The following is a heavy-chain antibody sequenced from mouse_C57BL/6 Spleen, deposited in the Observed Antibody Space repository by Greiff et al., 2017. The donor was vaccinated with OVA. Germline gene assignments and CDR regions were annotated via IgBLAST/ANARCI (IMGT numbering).Heavy chain of an antibody. CDR1: GFTFSSYA. CDR2: ISSGGDYI. Sequence: EVKLVESGEGLVKPGGSLKLSCAASGFTFSSYAMSWVRQTPEKRLEWVAYISSGGDYIYYADTVKGRFTISRDNARNTLYLQMSSLKSDDTAMYYCTRRYSNYVAFAYWGQGTLVTVSA. D-gene: IGHD2-5*01. J-gene: IGHJ3*01. V-gene: IGHV5S21*01. CDR3: TRRYSNYVAFAY.